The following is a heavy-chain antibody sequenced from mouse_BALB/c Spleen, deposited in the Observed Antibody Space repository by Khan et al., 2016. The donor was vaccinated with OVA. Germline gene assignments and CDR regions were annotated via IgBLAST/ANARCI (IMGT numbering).Heavy chain of an antibody. D-gene: IGHD2-1*01. CDR3: ARGYYGNPFAY. J-gene: IGHJ3*01. CDR2: ISDGGSYP. Sequence: EVELVESGAGLVKPGGSLKLSCAASGFTFSDYYMYWVRQTPGQRLEWVAPISDGGSYPYYPDSVKGRFTISRDDAKNTLYLQMSSLKADDTAMYYCARGYYGNPFAYWGQGTLVTVSA. CDR1: GFTFSDYY. V-gene: IGHV5-4*02.